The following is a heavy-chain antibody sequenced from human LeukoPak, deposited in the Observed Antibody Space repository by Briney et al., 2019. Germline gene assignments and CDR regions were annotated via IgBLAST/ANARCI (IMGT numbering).Heavy chain of an antibody. D-gene: IGHD1-7*01. CDR2: VGTTSSQS. V-gene: IGHV3-21*01. CDR3: ARDGPTNSMDV. J-gene: IGHJ6*02. Sequence: SGGSLRLSCAASGFTFIHYGMNWLRQAPGKGLEWVAAVGTTSSQSFSRDSVKGRFTISRDNARTSMYLQMNSLRVEDTGVYCCARDGPTNSMDVWGQGTTVTVSS. CDR1: GFTFIHYG.